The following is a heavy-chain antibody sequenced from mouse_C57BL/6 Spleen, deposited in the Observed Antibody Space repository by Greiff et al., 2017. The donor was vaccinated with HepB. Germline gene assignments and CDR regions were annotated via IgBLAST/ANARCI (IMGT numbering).Heavy chain of an antibody. Sequence: VQLQQPGAELVKPGASVKLSCKASGYTFTSYWMQWVKQRPGQGLEWIGEIDPSDSYTNYNQKFKGKATLTVDTSSSTAYMQLSSLTSEDSAVYYCARSRSGNYALDYWGQGTTLTVSS. J-gene: IGHJ2*01. V-gene: IGHV1-50*01. CDR3: ARSRSGNYALDY. D-gene: IGHD2-1*01. CDR1: GYTFTSYW. CDR2: IDPSDSYT.